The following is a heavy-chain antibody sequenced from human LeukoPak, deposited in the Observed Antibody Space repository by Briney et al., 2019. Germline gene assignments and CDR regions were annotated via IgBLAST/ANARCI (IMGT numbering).Heavy chain of an antibody. CDR3: VIPFDIVVVPAAFDI. D-gene: IGHD2-2*01. CDR2: INPNSGGT. V-gene: IGHV1-2*02. Sequence: GASVKVSCKASGYTFTGYYMHWVRQAPGQGLEWMGWINPNSGGTNYAQKFQGRVTMTRDTSISTAYMELSRLRSDDTAVYYCVIPFDIVVVPAAFDIWSQGTMVTVSS. CDR1: GYTFTGYY. J-gene: IGHJ3*02.